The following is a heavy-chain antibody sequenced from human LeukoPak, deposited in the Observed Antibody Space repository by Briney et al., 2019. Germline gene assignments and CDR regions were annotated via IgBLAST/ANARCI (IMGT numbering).Heavy chain of an antibody. J-gene: IGHJ6*03. Sequence: GASVKVSCKASGGTFSSYAISWVRQAPGQGLEWMGGIIPIFGTANYAQKFQGRVTITADESTSTAYMELSSLRSEDTAVYYCARVMVCSSTSCKRPYYYYYMDVWGKGTTVTVSS. V-gene: IGHV1-69*13. CDR1: GGTFSSYA. CDR2: IIPIFGTA. CDR3: ARVMVCSSTSCKRPYYYYYMDV. D-gene: IGHD2-2*01.